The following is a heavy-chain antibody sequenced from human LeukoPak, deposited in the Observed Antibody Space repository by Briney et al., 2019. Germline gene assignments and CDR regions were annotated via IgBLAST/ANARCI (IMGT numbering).Heavy chain of an antibody. CDR3: ARGNSSGSRYFDL. CDR2: IYTSGST. J-gene: IGHJ2*01. D-gene: IGHD3-22*01. Sequence: PSETLSLTCTVSGGSISSGSYYWSWIRQPAGKGLEWIGRIYTSGSTNYNPSLKSRVTMSVDTSKNQFSLKLSSVTAADTAVYYCARGNSSGSRYFDLWGRGTLVTVSS. CDR1: GGSISSGSYY. V-gene: IGHV4-61*02.